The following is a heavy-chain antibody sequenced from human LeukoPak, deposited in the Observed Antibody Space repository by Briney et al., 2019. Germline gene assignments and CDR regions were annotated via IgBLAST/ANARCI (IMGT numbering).Heavy chain of an antibody. V-gene: IGHV4-31*03. CDR3: ARDRRRRYDDFWSGSHYYYGMDV. D-gene: IGHD3-3*01. Sequence: PSETLSLTCTVSGGSISSGGYHWSWIRQHPGRGLEWIGNIYNNGNTYHNPPLKSRVYISIDTSKNQFSLKLSSVTAADTAVYYCARDRRRRYDDFWSGSHYYYGMDVWGQGTTVTVSS. J-gene: IGHJ6*02. CDR1: GGSISSGGYH. CDR2: IYNNGNT.